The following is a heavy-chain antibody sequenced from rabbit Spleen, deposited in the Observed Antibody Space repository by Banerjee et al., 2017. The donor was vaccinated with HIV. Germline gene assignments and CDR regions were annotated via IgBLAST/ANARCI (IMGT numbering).Heavy chain of an antibody. J-gene: IGHJ6*01. CDR1: GFDFSSYY. Sequence: QLKETGGGLVQPGGSLTLSCKASGFDFSSYYMSWVRQAPGKGLEWIGYIHPIFGSIWYASWVNGRFTISSHNAQNTLYLQLNSLTAADTATYFCARDSGSSFSSYGMDLWGPGTLVTVS. V-gene: IGHV1S7*01. CDR3: ARDSGSSFSSYGMDL. D-gene: IGHD8-1*01. CDR2: IHPIFGSI.